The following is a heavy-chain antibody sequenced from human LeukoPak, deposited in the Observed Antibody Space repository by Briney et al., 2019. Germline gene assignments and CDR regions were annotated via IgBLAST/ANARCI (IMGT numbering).Heavy chain of an antibody. J-gene: IGHJ4*02. D-gene: IGHD1-7*01. V-gene: IGHV1-2*02. CDR3: GRGGGPNWNYGEYGY. Sequence: GASVKVSCKTSGYTFTGYYIHWVRQAPGQGLEWMGWINPNSGATNYAQSFQGRVTMTRDTSITTAYMELSSLRSDDTAMYYWGRGGGPNWNYGEYGYWGQGTLVTVSS. CDR2: INPNSGAT. CDR1: GYTFTGYY.